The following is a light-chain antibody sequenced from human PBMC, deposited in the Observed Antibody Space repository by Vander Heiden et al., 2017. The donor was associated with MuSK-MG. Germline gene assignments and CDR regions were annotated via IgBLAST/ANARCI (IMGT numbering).Light chain of an antibody. CDR3: QQSYNAPYT. V-gene: IGKV1-39*01. Sequence: DIQMTQSPSSLSASVGVRVAITCRASQNINSYVNWYQQKPGEVPRLLIYVASTLESGVPSRFTGSGSGTDFTLIISNLQPEDFATYYCQQSYNAPYTFGHGTKVEIK. CDR2: VAS. J-gene: IGKJ2*01. CDR1: QNINSY.